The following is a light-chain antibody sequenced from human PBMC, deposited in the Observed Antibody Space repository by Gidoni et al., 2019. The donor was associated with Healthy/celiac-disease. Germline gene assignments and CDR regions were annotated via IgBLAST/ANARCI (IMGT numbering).Light chain of an antibody. CDR1: QGISSY. V-gene: IGKV1-39*01. CDR2: AAS. Sequence: IQMPQSPSSLSASVGDRGTITFRASQGISSYLNWYQQKPGKAPKLLIYAASSLQSGVPSRFSGSGSGTDYTLTISSLQPEDFATYYCQQSYSTPRSFGQGTKVEIK. CDR3: QQSYSTPRS. J-gene: IGKJ1*01.